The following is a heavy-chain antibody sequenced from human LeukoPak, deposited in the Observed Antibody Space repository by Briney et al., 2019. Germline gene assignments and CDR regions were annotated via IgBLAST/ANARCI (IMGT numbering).Heavy chain of an antibody. CDR1: GFSFSSYW. Sequence: GGSLRLSCAASGFSFSSYWMHWVRQAPGKGLLWVSRINTDGSSTYYADSVKGRFTISRDNAKNTVYLQMNSLRAEDTAVYYCARDHYGGNSDYWGQGTLVTVSS. J-gene: IGHJ4*02. D-gene: IGHD4-23*01. CDR2: INTDGSST. CDR3: ARDHYGGNSDY. V-gene: IGHV3-74*01.